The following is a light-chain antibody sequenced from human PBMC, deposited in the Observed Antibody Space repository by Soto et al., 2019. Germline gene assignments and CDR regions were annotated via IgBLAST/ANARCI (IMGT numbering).Light chain of an antibody. CDR2: HAS. CDR3: QQYGTFPFS. J-gene: IGKJ2*01. CDR1: QVVSSSY. V-gene: IGKV3-20*01. Sequence: PGESATLSCRANQVVSSSYLAWYQQKPGQAPRLLIFHASDRATGVPDRFSGSGSGTDFALTITRLEPEDFALFYCQQYGTFPFSFGQGTKLEIK.